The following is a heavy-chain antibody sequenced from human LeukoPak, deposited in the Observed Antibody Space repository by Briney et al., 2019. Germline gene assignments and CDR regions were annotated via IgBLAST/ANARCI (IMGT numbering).Heavy chain of an antibody. CDR2: TYYSGST. J-gene: IGHJ3*02. CDR3: ASGVVVPKGDDAFDI. CDR1: GGSISSYY. D-gene: IGHD3-22*01. V-gene: IGHV4-59*08. Sequence: SETLSLTCTVSGGSISSYYWSWIRQPPGKGLEWIGYTYYSGSTNYNPSLKSRVTISVDTSKNQFSLKLSSVTAADTAVYYCASGVVVPKGDDAFDIWGQGTMATVSS.